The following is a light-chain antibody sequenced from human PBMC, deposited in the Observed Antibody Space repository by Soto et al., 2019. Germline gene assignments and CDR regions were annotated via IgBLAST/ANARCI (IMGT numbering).Light chain of an antibody. Sequence: QLVLTQSPSASASLGASVKLTCTLSSGHSSYAIAWHQQQPEKGPRYLMRVNSDGRHIKGDGIPDRFSGSSSGAERYLTISSLQSEDEADYYCQTWGTDTVVFGGGTKLTVL. CDR1: SGHSSYA. CDR3: QTWGTDTVV. V-gene: IGLV4-69*01. CDR2: VNSDGRH. J-gene: IGLJ2*01.